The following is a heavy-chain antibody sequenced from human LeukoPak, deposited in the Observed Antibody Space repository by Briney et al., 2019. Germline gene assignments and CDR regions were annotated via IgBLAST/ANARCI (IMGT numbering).Heavy chain of an antibody. Sequence: SETLSLTCTVSGGSISSYYWSWIRQPPGKGLEWIGYIYYSGSTNYNPSLKSRVTISVDTSKNQFSLKLSSVTAADTAVYYCARYSRYYDFWSGSPPIDAFDIWGQGTMVTVPS. V-gene: IGHV4-59*01. J-gene: IGHJ3*02. CDR1: GGSISSYY. D-gene: IGHD3-3*01. CDR3: ARYSRYYDFWSGSPPIDAFDI. CDR2: IYYSGST.